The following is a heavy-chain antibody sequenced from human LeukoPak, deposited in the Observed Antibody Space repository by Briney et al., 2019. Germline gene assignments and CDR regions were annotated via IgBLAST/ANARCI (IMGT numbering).Heavy chain of an antibody. CDR3: ARAAWDY. CDR2: IYNSGGT. V-gene: IGHV3-66*01. CDR1: GFIVSSDY. J-gene: IGHJ4*02. Sequence: PGGSLRLSCAASGFIVSSDYMTWVRQAPGKGLEWASVIYNSGGTYYADSVKGRFTISRDNSKNTVYLQMNSLRAEDTAVYYCARAAWDYWGQGTLVTVSS.